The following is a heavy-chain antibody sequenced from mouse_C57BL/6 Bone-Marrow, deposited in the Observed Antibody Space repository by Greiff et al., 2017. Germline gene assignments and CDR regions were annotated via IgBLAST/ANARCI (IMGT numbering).Heavy chain of an antibody. CDR1: GFNIKDSY. Sequence: EVQLQQSGAELVRPGGSVKLSCTASGFNIKDSYMHWVKQRPEQGLEWIGRIDPEDGDTEYAPKFQGKATMTADTSSNTAYLQLSSLTSEDTAVYYCTTGEGYYWYFDVWGTGTTVTVSS. V-gene: IGHV14-1*01. CDR2: IDPEDGDT. CDR3: TTGEGYYWYFDV. J-gene: IGHJ1*03. D-gene: IGHD2-2*01.